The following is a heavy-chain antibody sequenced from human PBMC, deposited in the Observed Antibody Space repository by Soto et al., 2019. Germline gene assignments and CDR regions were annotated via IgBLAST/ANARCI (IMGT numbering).Heavy chain of an antibody. CDR2: TSTSSTTK. CDR3: AGSYSSGNWYFDY. J-gene: IGHJ4*02. V-gene: IGHV3-48*02. CDR1: GFSFSAYS. Sequence: LRLSCAASGFSFSAYSMNWVRQAPGKGLEWIAYTSTSSTTKYYADSVRGRFSISRDNANDLLYLDMDKLRDEDTGIYYCAGSYSSGNWYFDYWGLGTPVTVSS. D-gene: IGHD3-10*01.